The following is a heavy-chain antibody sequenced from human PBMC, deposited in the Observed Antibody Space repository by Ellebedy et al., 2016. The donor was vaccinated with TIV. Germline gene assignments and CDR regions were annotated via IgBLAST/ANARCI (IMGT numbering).Heavy chain of an antibody. Sequence: GGSLRLXXAASGFTFTTFWMTWVRQAPGKGLEWFSYISSSGSTIHYADSVKGRFTISRDNAKNSLYLQMNSLRAEDTAVYFCARDHDTLTGYSIFMDSWGQGTLVTVSP. D-gene: IGHD3-9*01. CDR1: GFTFTTFW. V-gene: IGHV3-48*04. CDR3: ARDHDTLTGYSIFMDS. J-gene: IGHJ4*02. CDR2: ISSSGSTI.